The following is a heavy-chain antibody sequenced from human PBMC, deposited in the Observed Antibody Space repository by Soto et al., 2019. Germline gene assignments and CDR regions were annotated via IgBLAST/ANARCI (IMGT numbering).Heavy chain of an antibody. Sequence: QVQLQESGPGLVKPSGTLSLTCAVSGVSISIPNWWAWVRQAPGKGLEWIGEIDHSGSTNYNPSLNVRVTISLDRSKNQFSLRLTSVAAADTAVYFCARAKFYAFDIWGQGTMFTVSS. CDR2: IDHSGST. CDR1: GVSISIPNW. J-gene: IGHJ3*02. CDR3: ARAKFYAFDI. V-gene: IGHV4-4*02.